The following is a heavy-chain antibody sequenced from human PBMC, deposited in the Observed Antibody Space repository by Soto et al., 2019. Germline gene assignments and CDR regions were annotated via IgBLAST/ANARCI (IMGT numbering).Heavy chain of an antibody. D-gene: IGHD3-22*01. CDR1: RGTISSGDYY. CDR3: AMAHEDYYDSSGYYSWFEP. Sequence: SETLSLTCTVSRGTISSGDYYWRWLRQPPGKGLEWIGYIYYSGSTYYNPSLKSRVTISVDTSKNQFSLKLSSVTDEHTAVYYCAMAHEDYYDSSGYYSWFEPWGQGNLGTGPS. CDR2: IYYSGST. V-gene: IGHV4-30-4*01. J-gene: IGHJ5*02.